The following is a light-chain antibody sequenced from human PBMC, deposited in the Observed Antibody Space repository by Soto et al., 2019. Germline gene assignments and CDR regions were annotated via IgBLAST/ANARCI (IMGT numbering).Light chain of an antibody. V-gene: IGKV1-39*01. Sequence: DIQMTQSPSSLSASVGDRVTITCRASQSISNYLNWYQQKPGKAPKLMIYAASSMQSGVPSRFSGSGSETDFTLTISRLQPDDSATYYCQHSFSPLWTFGQGTKVEF. CDR3: QHSFSPLWT. CDR1: QSISNY. J-gene: IGKJ1*01. CDR2: AAS.